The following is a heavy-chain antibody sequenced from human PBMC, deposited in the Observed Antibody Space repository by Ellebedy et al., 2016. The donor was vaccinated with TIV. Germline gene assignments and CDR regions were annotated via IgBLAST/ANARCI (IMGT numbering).Heavy chain of an antibody. Sequence: GGSLRPSCAASGFSFSNYTMNWVRQAPGKGLEWVSIFSSFNGFIWNADSVKGRFTISRDKAKNSLYLQMKSLRADDTAVYYCASRIQSNFDYWGQGTLVTVSS. CDR2: FSSFNGFI. CDR3: ASRIQSNFDY. J-gene: IGHJ4*02. V-gene: IGHV3-21*01. D-gene: IGHD2-21*01. CDR1: GFSFSNYT.